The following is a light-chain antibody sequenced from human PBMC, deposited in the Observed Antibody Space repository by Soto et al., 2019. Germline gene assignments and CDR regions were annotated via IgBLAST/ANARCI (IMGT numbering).Light chain of an antibody. CDR2: GAS. CDR1: QSVSSSY. V-gene: IGKV3-20*01. CDR3: QQYVSSPLT. Sequence: EIVLTQSPGTLSLSPGERATLSCRASQSVSSSYLAWYQQKPGQAPRLLIYGASSRATGIPDRFSGSGSGTDFTLTIIRLEPEDFAVYYCQQYVSSPLTFGGGTKVDIK. J-gene: IGKJ4*01.